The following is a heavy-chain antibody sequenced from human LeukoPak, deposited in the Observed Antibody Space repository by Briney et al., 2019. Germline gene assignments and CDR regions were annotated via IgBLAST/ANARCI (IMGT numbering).Heavy chain of an antibody. J-gene: IGHJ4*02. CDR2: IYYSGST. CDR3: ARDDGSGRNDY. D-gene: IGHD3-10*01. V-gene: IGHV4-59*01. CDR1: GGSISSYY. Sequence: SETLSLTCTVSGGSISSYYWSWIRQPPGKGLEWIGYIYYSGSTNYNPSLKSRVTISVDTSKNQFSLKLSSVTAADTAVYYCARDDGSGRNDYWGQGTLVTVSS.